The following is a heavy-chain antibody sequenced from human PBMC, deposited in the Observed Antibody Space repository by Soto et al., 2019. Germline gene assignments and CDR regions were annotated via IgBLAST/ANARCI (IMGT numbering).Heavy chain of an antibody. J-gene: IGHJ5*02. CDR2: IIPIFGTA. Sequence: QVQLVQSGAEVKKPGSSVKVSCKASGGTFSSYAISWVRQAPGQGLEWMGGIIPIFGTANYAQKFQGRVTMTADELTSTASMEPSSLRSEDPAVYYWARDPADYGGNWFDPWGQGTLVTVSS. CDR3: ARDPADYGGNWFDP. D-gene: IGHD4-17*01. CDR1: GGTFSSYA. V-gene: IGHV1-69*12.